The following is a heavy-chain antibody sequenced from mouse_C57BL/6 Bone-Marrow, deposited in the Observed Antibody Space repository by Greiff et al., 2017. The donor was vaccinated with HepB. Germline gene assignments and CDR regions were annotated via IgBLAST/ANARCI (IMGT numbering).Heavy chain of an antibody. CDR3: ARWIYYGNLRRAMGY. Sequence: QVQLQQSGPGLVAPSQSLSITCTVSGFSLTSYGVDWVRQSPGKGLEWLGVIWGVGSTNYNSALKSRLSISKDNSKSQVFLKMNSLQTDDTAMYYCARWIYYGNLRRAMGYWGQGASVTVSS. CDR2: IWGVGST. D-gene: IGHD2-1*01. V-gene: IGHV2-6*01. CDR1: GFSLTSYG. J-gene: IGHJ4*01.